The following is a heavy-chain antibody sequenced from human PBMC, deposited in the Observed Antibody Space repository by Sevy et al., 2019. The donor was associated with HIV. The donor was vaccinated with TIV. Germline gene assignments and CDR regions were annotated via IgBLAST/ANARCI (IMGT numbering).Heavy chain of an antibody. Sequence: GGSLRLSCAASGFTFNHAWMTWVRQAPGKGLEWIGRIKSKTDGGTTDYAAPVKGRFTISRDDSKNTLYLRMNSLKIEDTAVYFCTTKGDFWSGYQYFDYWGQGTLVTVSS. CDR3: TTKGDFWSGYQYFDY. J-gene: IGHJ4*02. V-gene: IGHV3-15*01. CDR1: GFTFNHAW. CDR2: IKSKTDGGTT. D-gene: IGHD3-3*01.